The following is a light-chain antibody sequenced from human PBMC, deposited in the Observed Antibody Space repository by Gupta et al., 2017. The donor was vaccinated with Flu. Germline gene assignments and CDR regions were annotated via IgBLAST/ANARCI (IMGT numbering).Light chain of an antibody. J-gene: IGKJ1*01. Sequence: DIQMTQSPSSLSASVGDRVTITCRASQIISSYLNWYQQKPGKAPKLLIYAASSLQSGVPSRFSGSGSGTDFTLTISRLQPEDFATYYCQQSDSTPWTFGQGTKVEIK. V-gene: IGKV1-39*01. CDR3: QQSDSTPWT. CDR1: QIISSY. CDR2: AAS.